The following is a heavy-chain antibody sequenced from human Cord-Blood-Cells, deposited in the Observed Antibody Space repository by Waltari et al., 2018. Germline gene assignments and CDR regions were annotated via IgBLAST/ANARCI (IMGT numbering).Heavy chain of an antibody. CDR1: GFTVSSNY. J-gene: IGHJ6*03. CDR3: AKSPTVVTSTDYYYYYMDV. Sequence: CAASGFTVSSNYMSWVRQAPGKGVEWVSVIYSGGSTYYADSVKGRFTISRDNSKNTLYLQMNSLRAEDTAVYYCAKSPTVVTSTDYYYYYMDVWGKGTTVTVSS. CDR2: IYSGGST. D-gene: IGHD4-17*01. V-gene: IGHV3-53*01.